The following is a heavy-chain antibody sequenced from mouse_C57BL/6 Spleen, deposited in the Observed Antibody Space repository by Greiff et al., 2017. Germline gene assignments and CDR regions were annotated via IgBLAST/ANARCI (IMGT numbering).Heavy chain of an antibody. Sequence: EVQLQQSGAELVRPGASVKLSCTASGFNIKDDYMHWVKQRPEQGLEWIGWIDPENGDTEYASKFQGKATITADTSSNTAYLQLSSLTSEDTAVYYCTTRETTVVAPDYWGQGTTLTVSS. D-gene: IGHD1-1*01. V-gene: IGHV14-4*01. J-gene: IGHJ2*01. CDR1: GFNIKDDY. CDR2: IDPENGDT. CDR3: TTRETTVVAPDY.